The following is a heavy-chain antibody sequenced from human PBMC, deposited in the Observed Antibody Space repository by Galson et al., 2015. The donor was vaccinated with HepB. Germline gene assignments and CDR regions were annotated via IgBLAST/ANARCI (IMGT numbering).Heavy chain of an antibody. D-gene: IGHD3-10*02. V-gene: IGHV3-21*01. J-gene: IGHJ4*02. CDR1: GFTFSSYS. CDR2: ISSSSSYI. CDR3: ATDDRGAVLYLNY. Sequence: SLRLSCAASGFTFSSYSMNWVRQAPGKGLEWVSSISSSSSYIYYADSVKGRFTISRDNAKNSLYPQMNSLRAEDTAVYYCATDDRGAVLYLNYWGQGTLVTVSS.